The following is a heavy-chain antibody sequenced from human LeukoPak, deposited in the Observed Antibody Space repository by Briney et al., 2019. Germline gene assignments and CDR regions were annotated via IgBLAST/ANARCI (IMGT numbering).Heavy chain of an antibody. V-gene: IGHV3-66*01. Sequence: GGSLRLSCAASGFTVSRNYMSWVRQAPAKGLEWVSVIYSGGNTYYADSVKGRLTVSRDNSKNTFYLQMNKLSDEDTAVYYCAKRTSGSSWYSSDYWGQGTLVTVSS. J-gene: IGHJ4*02. D-gene: IGHD6-13*01. CDR2: IYSGGNT. CDR3: AKRTSGSSWYSSDY. CDR1: GFTVSRNY.